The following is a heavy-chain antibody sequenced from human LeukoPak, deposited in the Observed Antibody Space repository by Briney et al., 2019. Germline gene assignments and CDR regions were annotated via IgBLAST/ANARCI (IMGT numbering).Heavy chain of an antibody. Sequence: PSETLSLTCAVSGGSISSSNWWSWVRQPPGKGLEWIGEINHSGSTNYNPSLKSRVTISVDTSKNQFSLKLSSVTAADTAVYYCARRPPRDIVVVPAAIGAFDIWGQGTMVTVSS. J-gene: IGHJ3*02. V-gene: IGHV4-4*02. CDR1: GGSISSSNW. CDR2: INHSGST. CDR3: ARRPPRDIVVVPAAIGAFDI. D-gene: IGHD2-2*01.